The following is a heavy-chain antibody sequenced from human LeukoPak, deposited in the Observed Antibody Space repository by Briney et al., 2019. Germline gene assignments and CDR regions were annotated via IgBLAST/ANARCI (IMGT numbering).Heavy chain of an antibody. CDR1: EFTFSTYD. D-gene: IGHD1-26*01. V-gene: IGHV3-13*01. CDR2: IGTTGDT. J-gene: IGHJ3*02. CDR3: ARGVGATIHDAFDI. Sequence: PGGSLRLYCAASEFTFSTYDIHWVRQATGKGLEWVSSIGTTGDTHYRDSAKGRFTISRDNAKNSLYLQMNSLRAEDTAVYYCARGVGATIHDAFDIWGQGTMVTVSS.